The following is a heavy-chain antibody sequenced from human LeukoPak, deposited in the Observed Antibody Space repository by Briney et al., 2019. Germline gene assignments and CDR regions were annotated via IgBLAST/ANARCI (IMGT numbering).Heavy chain of an antibody. V-gene: IGHV1-18*01. Sequence: ASVKVSCKASGYTFTSYGISWVRQAPGQGLECMGWISAYNGNTNYAQKLQGRVTMTTDTSTSTAYMELRSLRSDDTAVYYCARDPSQWYSPDYFDYWGQGTLVTVSS. CDR1: GYTFTSYG. CDR3: ARDPSQWYSPDYFDY. D-gene: IGHD2-15*01. J-gene: IGHJ4*02. CDR2: ISAYNGNT.